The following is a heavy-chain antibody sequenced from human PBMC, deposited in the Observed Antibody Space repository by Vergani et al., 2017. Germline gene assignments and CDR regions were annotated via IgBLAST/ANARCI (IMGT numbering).Heavy chain of an antibody. CDR3: AREDGLIAARGGVYGMDV. CDR2: IIPILGIA. V-gene: IGHV1-69*04. Sequence: QVQLVQSGAEVKKPGSSVKVSCKASGGTFSSYAISWVRQAPGQGLEWMGRIIPILGIANYAQKFQGRVTITAVKSTSTAYMELSSLRSEDTAVYYCAREDGLIAARGGVYGMDVWGQGTTVTVSS. J-gene: IGHJ6*02. CDR1: GGTFSSYA. D-gene: IGHD6-6*01.